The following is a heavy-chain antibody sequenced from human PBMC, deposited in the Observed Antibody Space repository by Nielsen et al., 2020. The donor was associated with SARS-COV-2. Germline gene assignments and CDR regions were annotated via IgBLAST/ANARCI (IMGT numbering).Heavy chain of an antibody. CDR3: ARGYSSSWYYYYYYGMDV. V-gene: IGHV3-74*01. D-gene: IGHD6-13*01. CDR2: INSDGSST. J-gene: IGHJ6*02. Sequence: WIRQPPGKGLVWVSRINSDGSSTSYADSVKGRFTIPRDNAKNTLYLQMNSLRAEDTAVYYCARGYSSSWYYYYYYGMDVWGQGTTVTVSS.